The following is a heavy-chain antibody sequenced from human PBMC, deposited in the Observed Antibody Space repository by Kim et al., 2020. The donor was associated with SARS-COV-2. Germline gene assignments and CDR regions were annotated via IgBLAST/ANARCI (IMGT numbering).Heavy chain of an antibody. D-gene: IGHD6-13*01. CDR3: ARDAAAAAGDYGMDV. J-gene: IGHJ6*02. Sequence: DSLKGRFTISRDNSKNTLYLQMNSLRAEDTAVYYCARDAAAAAGDYGMDVWGQGTTVTVSS. V-gene: IGHV3-30*07.